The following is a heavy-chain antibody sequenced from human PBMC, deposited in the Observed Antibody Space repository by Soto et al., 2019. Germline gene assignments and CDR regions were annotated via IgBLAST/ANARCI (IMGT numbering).Heavy chain of an antibody. Sequence: QITLKESGPTLVKPTQTLTLTCTVSGFSLTNCGAGVAWFLLPPGKALEWLALIYWDDAKRYSPYLKSRLTITKDTSKNPVVLTMTNMYPADTATYVCAHSTTTVTWWFDPWRHRTLVTVSS. CDR2: IYWDDAK. V-gene: IGHV2-5*02. D-gene: IGHD4-17*01. CDR3: AHSTTTVTWWFDP. J-gene: IGHJ5*02. CDR1: GFSLTNCGAG.